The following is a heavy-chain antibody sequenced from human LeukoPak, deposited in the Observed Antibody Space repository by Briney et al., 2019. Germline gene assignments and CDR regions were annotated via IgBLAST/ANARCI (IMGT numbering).Heavy chain of an antibody. Sequence: ASVKVSCKASGGTFSSYAISWVRQAPGQGLEWMGGIIPIFGTANYAQKFQGRVTITADESTSTAYMELSSLRSEDTAVYYCARQDGYYYDSSGTYYYYYMDVWGKGTPVTVSS. D-gene: IGHD3-22*01. CDR3: ARQDGYYYDSSGTYYYYYMDV. V-gene: IGHV1-69*13. CDR1: GGTFSSYA. CDR2: IIPIFGTA. J-gene: IGHJ6*03.